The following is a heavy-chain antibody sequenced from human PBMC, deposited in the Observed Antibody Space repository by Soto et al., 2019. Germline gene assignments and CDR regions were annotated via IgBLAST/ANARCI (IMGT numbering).Heavy chain of an antibody. CDR3: ARDLVVPAAIHNWFDP. Sequence: GGSLRLSCAASGFTFSGYTMNWVRQAPGKGLEWVSSISSSNTYIHYADSVKGRFTISRDNAQNSVYLQMNSLRVDDTAVYYCARDLVVPAAIHNWFDPWGQGTLVTVSS. CDR1: GFTFSGYT. D-gene: IGHD2-2*02. J-gene: IGHJ5*02. CDR2: ISSSNTYI. V-gene: IGHV3-21*01.